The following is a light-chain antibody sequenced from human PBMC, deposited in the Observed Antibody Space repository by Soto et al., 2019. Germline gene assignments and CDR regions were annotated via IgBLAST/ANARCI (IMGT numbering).Light chain of an antibody. CDR3: QQSYSTPWT. V-gene: IGKV1-39*01. J-gene: IGKJ1*01. CDR1: QSISSY. CDR2: AAS. Sequence: DIKMTQSPSSLSASVGDRVTITCRASQSISSYLNWYQQKPGKAPKXXIYAASSLQSGVPSRFSGSGSGTDFTLTISSLQPEDFATYYCQQSYSTPWTFGQGTKVDI.